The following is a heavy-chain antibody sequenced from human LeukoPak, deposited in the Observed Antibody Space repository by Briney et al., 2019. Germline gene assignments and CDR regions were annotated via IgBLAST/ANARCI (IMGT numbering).Heavy chain of an antibody. CDR2: ISGNGGTT. Sequence: GGSLRLSCAASGFTFDDYAMHWVRQAPGKGLEWVSLISGNGGTTYYADSVKGRFTISRDNSKNSLSLQMNSLRTEDTALYYCAKVRYTSTWAIFDFWGREPWSPSPQ. D-gene: IGHD6-13*01. CDR3: AKVRYTSTWAIFDF. J-gene: IGHJ4*02. CDR1: GFTFDDYA. V-gene: IGHV3-43*02.